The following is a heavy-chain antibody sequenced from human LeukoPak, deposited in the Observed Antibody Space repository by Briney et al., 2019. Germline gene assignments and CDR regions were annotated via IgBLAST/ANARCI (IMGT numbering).Heavy chain of an antibody. D-gene: IGHD3-3*01. CDR1: GYTFTNYY. CDR2: INPSAGST. Sequence: ASVKVSCKASGYTFTNYYIHWVRQAPGQGLEWMGIINPSAGSTTYAQKFQDRVTMTRDMSTRTVYMEVSSLRSEDTAVYYCARDSGTIFGIVRYYFDYWGQGTLVTVSS. J-gene: IGHJ4*02. CDR3: ARDSGTIFGIVRYYFDY. V-gene: IGHV1-46*01.